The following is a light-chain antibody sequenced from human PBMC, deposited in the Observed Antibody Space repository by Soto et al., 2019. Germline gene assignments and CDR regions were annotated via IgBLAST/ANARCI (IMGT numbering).Light chain of an antibody. J-gene: IGKJ4*01. Sequence: EVVLTQSPATLSLSPGERATLSCRASQSVARYLAWYQQKPGQALRLLIYDVSNSATGIPARFTGSGSGTDFTLTISSLEPEDFAVYFCHQRSNWPITFGGGTKLEIK. CDR1: QSVARY. CDR2: DVS. CDR3: HQRSNWPIT. V-gene: IGKV3-11*01.